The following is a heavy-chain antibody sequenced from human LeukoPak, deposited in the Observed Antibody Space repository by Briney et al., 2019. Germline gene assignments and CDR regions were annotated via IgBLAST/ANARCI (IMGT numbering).Heavy chain of an antibody. J-gene: IGHJ4*02. CDR2: IYYSGST. CDR3: ARVAGYYDFWSGTHYYFDY. CDR1: GGSISSGDYY. V-gene: IGHV4-31*03. Sequence: SETLSLTCTVSGGSISSGDYYWSWIRQHPGKDLEWIGYIYYSGSTYYNPSLKSRVTISVDTSKNQFSLKLSSVTAADTAVYYCARVAGYYDFWSGTHYYFDYWGQGTLVTVSS. D-gene: IGHD3-3*01.